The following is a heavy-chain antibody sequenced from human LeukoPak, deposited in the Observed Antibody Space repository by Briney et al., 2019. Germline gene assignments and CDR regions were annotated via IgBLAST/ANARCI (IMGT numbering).Heavy chain of an antibody. Sequence: GGSLRLSCAASGFTFSSYAMSWVRQAPGKGLEWVSAISGSGGSTYYADSVKGRFTISRDNSKNTLYLQMNSLRAEDTAVYYCSREALVLTPRRYYFDYWGQGTLVTVSS. CDR2: ISGSGGST. D-gene: IGHD1-26*01. CDR1: GFTFSSYA. J-gene: IGHJ4*02. V-gene: IGHV3-23*01. CDR3: SREALVLTPRRYYFDY.